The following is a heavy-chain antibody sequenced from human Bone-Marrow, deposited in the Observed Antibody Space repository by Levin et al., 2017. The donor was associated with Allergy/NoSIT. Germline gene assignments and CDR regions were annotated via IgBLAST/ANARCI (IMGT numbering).Heavy chain of an antibody. CDR2: LNGRGDSA. Sequence: PGGSLRLSCAASGFTFSNYAMSWVRQAPGKGLEWVSALNGRGDSASFADSVKGRFTISRDNSKNTLYLRMNSLRAEDTAVYYCARDFEWEGYYGAYGAVFEYWGQGTLVTVSS. J-gene: IGHJ4*02. V-gene: IGHV3-23*01. D-gene: IGHD4-17*01. CDR3: ARDFEWEGYYGAYGAVFEY. CDR1: GFTFSNYA.